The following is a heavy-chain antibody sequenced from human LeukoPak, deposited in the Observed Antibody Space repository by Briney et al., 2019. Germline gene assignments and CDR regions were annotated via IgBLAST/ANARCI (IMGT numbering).Heavy chain of an antibody. V-gene: IGHV3-30*18. CDR2: ISYDGSNK. D-gene: IGHD3-10*01. Sequence: GGSLRLSCAASGFTFSSYGMHWVRQAPGKGLEWVAVISYDGSNKYYADSVKGRFTISRDNSKNTLYLQMNSLRAEDTAVYYCAKEFGAALYYYYGMHVWGQGTTVTVSS. CDR1: GFTFSSYG. J-gene: IGHJ6*02. CDR3: AKEFGAALYYYYGMHV.